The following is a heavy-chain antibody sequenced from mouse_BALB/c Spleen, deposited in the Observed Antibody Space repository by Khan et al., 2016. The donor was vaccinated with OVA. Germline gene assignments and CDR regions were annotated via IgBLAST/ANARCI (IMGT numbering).Heavy chain of an antibody. CDR2: ITPTSGYT. CDR3: ARDRIDY. CDR1: GYTFTSYW. V-gene: IGHV1-7*01. J-gene: IGHJ2*01. Sequence: QVQLQQSGAELAKPGASVKMSCKASGYTFTSYWMHWIQQRPGQGLEWIGYITPTSGYTDNNQKFKEKATLTADKSSITSYMKLSSLTSDDSAVYYYARDRIDYWGQGTALTVSS.